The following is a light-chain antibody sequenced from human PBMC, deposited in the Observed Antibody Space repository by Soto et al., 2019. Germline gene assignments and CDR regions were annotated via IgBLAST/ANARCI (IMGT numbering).Light chain of an antibody. CDR1: QSISSY. J-gene: IGKJ2*01. CDR3: QLRTNWPPYT. V-gene: IGKV3-11*01. Sequence: EIVLTQSPATLSLSPGERATLSCRASQSISSYSAWYQQKPGQAPRLLIYDTSTRATGIPARFSGSGSGTDFTLTISSLEPEDFAVYYCQLRTNWPPYTFGQGTKLEIK. CDR2: DTS.